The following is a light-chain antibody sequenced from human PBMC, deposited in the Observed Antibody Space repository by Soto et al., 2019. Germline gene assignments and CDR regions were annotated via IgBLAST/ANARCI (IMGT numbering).Light chain of an antibody. J-gene: IGKJ1*01. CDR3: QQYGNSPWT. CDR2: STS. CDR1: QRFGSSN. V-gene: IGKV3-20*01. Sequence: IVLTQSPGTLSLSPGERGTLSCRASQRFGSSNLAWYQQKPGQATRLLIYSTSSRATGIPDRFSGSGSGTDCTLTISRLEPEDFAVYYCQQYGNSPWTFGQGTKVDIK.